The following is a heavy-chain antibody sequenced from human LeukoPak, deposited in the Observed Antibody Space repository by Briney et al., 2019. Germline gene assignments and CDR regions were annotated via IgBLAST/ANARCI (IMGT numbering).Heavy chain of an antibody. Sequence: SGTLSLTCTVFGGSISSGGYYWSWIRQPPGKGLEWIGYIYHSGSTYYNPSLKSRVTISVDTSKNQFSLKLSSVTAADTAVYYCARSVVTPGRDYFDYWGQGTLVTVSS. J-gene: IGHJ4*02. D-gene: IGHD4-23*01. CDR1: GGSISSGGYY. CDR3: ARSVVTPGRDYFDY. CDR2: IYHSGST. V-gene: IGHV4-61*08.